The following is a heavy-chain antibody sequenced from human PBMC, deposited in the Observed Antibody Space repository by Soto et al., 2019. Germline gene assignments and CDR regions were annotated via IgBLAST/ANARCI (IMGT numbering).Heavy chain of an antibody. CDR3: ATTRDLTSWGAFDY. V-gene: IGHV1-69*01. CDR1: GDSFSTFT. D-gene: IGHD3-16*01. CDR2: IVPIFQTA. J-gene: IGHJ4*02. Sequence: QVQLVQSGAEVKRPGSSVRVSCKASGDSFSTFTLTWMRQAPGQGLEWMGGIVPIFQTANYARKFQGRLTITAAESTTTAYMELSSLLSEDTAMYFCATTRDLTSWGAFDYWGQGTLVTVS.